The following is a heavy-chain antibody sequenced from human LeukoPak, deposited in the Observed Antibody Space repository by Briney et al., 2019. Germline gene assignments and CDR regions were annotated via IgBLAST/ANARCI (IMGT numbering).Heavy chain of an antibody. V-gene: IGHV3-23*01. D-gene: IGHD1-26*01. J-gene: IGHJ4*02. CDR1: GFTFSSYA. CDR3: ARDSKSGSYYYFDY. CDR2: ISGSGGST. Sequence: GGSLRLSCAASGFTFSSYAMSWVRQAPGKGLEWVSAISGSGGSTYYADSVKGRFTISRDNSKNTLYLQMNSLRAEDTAVYYCARDSKSGSYYYFDYWGQGTLVTVSS.